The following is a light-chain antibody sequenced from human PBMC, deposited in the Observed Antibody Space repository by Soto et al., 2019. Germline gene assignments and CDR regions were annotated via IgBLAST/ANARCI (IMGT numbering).Light chain of an antibody. CDR2: GAC. V-gene: IGKV3-20*01. CDR3: QEYATSPT. Sequence: ENVLTQSPGTLSLSPGERATLSCRASQSVSSNYLAWYQQKPGQDPRLLIYGACSRATNIPDRFSGSGSGTDFTLTISRLEPEDFAVYHCQEYATSPTFGPGTKVDVK. J-gene: IGKJ3*01. CDR1: QSVSSNY.